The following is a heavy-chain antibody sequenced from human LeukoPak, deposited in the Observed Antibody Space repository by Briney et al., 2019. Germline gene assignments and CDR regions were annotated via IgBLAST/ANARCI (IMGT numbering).Heavy chain of an antibody. CDR3: AKSMVRGVSGSFDY. CDR1: GFTFDDYA. V-gene: IGHV3-9*01. D-gene: IGHD3-10*01. Sequence: GRSLRLSCAASGFTFDDYAMHWVRPAPGKGLGWVSGISWNSGSIGYADSVKGRFTISRDNAKNSLYLQMNSLRAEDTALYYCAKSMVRGVSGSFDYWGQGTLVTVSS. CDR2: ISWNSGSI. J-gene: IGHJ4*02.